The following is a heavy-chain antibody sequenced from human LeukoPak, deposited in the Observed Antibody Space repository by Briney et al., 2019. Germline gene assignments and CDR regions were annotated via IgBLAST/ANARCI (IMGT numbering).Heavy chain of an antibody. CDR2: INPSGGST. Sequence: ASVKVSCKASGYTFTSYYMHWVRQAPGQGLEWMGIINPSGGSTSYAQKFQGRVTMTRDTSTSTAYMELRSLRSDDTAVYYCAREWGYGSGGNWFDPWGQGTLVTVSS. D-gene: IGHD3-10*01. J-gene: IGHJ5*02. CDR3: AREWGYGSGGNWFDP. V-gene: IGHV1-46*01. CDR1: GYTFTSYY.